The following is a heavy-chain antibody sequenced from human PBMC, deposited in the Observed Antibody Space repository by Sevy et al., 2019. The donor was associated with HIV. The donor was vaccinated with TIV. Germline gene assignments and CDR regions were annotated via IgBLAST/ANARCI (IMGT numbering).Heavy chain of an antibody. J-gene: IGHJ1*01. CDR2: VRSKGDGGTA. CDR1: GFSFSDAW. Sequence: GGSLRLSCAASGFSFSDAWLSWVRQVPGKGLEWVGRVRSKGDGGTAEYAAPVKGRITIARDDSKNTMYVQMNNLKNEDTGIYYCTTEGADWGQGTLVTVS. CDR3: TTEGAD. V-gene: IGHV3-15*01.